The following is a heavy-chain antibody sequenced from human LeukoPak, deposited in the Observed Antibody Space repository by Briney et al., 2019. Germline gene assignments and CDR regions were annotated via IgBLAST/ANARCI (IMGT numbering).Heavy chain of an antibody. D-gene: IGHD5/OR15-5a*01. CDR1: GYTFIGYY. Sequence: GASVKVSCKASGYTFIGYYLHWVRQAPGQGLEGMGWINPTSGGTNYAQKFKDRVTMTRDTSINTGSMELSTLTSADTAVYYCARLLGLSTTASYWGQGTLVIVSS. V-gene: IGHV1-2*02. CDR3: ARLLGLSTTASY. CDR2: INPTSGGT. J-gene: IGHJ4*02.